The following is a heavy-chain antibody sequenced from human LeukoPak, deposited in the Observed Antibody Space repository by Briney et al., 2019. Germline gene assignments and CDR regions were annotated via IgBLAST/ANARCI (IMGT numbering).Heavy chain of an antibody. Sequence: ASVKVSCKASGYTFTSYDINWVRQAPGQGLEWMGWMNPNRGNTGYAQKFQGRVTMTRNTSISTAYMELSSLRSEDTAVYYCARGRGTYYDFWSGGTDYWDQGTLVTVSS. D-gene: IGHD3-3*01. CDR2: MNPNRGNT. CDR1: GYTFTSYD. J-gene: IGHJ4*02. CDR3: ARGRGTYYDFWSGGTDY. V-gene: IGHV1-8*01.